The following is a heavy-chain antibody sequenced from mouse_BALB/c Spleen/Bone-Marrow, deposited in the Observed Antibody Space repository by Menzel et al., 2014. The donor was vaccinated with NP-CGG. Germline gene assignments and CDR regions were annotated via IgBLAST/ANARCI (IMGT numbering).Heavy chain of an antibody. Sequence: QVQLKESGAELAKPGASVKMSCKVSDYTFTSYWIHWVKQRPGQGLEWIGCIDPRTANTEYSQKFKDKATLTADKSSSTAYMQLSSLTSEDSAVYYCARYWDAYWGQATPANVSA. D-gene: IGHD4-1*01. CDR1: DYTFTSYW. CDR3: ARYWDAY. CDR2: IDPRTANT. J-gene: IGHJ3*01. V-gene: IGHV1-7*01.